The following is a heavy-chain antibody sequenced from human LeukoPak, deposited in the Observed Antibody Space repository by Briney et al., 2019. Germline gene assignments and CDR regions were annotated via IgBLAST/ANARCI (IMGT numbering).Heavy chain of an antibody. CDR1: GFTFSSYS. CDR3: AKDEPEVTTWGD. V-gene: IGHV3-23*01. Sequence: GGSLRLSCAASGFTFSSYSMNWVRQAPGKGLEWVSAISGSGGSTYYADSVKGRFTISRDNSKNTLYLQMNSLRAEDTAVYYCAKDEPEVTTWGDWGQGTLVTVS. CDR2: ISGSGGST. D-gene: IGHD4-17*01. J-gene: IGHJ4*02.